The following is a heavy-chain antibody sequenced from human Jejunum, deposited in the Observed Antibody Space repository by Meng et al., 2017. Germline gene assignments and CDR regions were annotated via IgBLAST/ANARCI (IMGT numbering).Heavy chain of an antibody. CDR2: ISDSGDNT. D-gene: IGHD3-16*01. Sequence: GSSLKISCAASGFTFSCDAMNWVRQAPGKGLEWVSGISDSGDNTYYTDSVKGRFTISRDDSKNTVYLQMNSLTAEDTAAYYGAKELSGSPARGGKDYWGQGTLVTVSS. V-gene: IGHV3-23*01. J-gene: IGHJ4*02. CDR3: AKELSGSPARGGKDY. CDR1: GFTFSCDA.